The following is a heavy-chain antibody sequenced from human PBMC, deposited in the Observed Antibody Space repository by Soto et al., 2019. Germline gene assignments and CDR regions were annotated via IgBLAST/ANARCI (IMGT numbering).Heavy chain of an antibody. D-gene: IGHD2-15*01. V-gene: IGHV3-7*05. Sequence: EVQLVDSGGGRVQPGGSLRLSCAASGFPFENYWMTWVRQAPGKGLEWVANINPDGSRRIHVESMKSRFTISRDNANNRVFLQMNSLRVEDTAVYYCARVGYIDNGCDLWAQGALVTVS. CDR2: INPDGSRR. CDR3: ARVGYIDNGCDL. CDR1: GFPFENYW. J-gene: IGHJ4*02.